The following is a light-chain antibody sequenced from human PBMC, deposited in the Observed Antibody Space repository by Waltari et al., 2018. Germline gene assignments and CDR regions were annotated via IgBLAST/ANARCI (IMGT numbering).Light chain of an antibody. Sequence: QSALTQPASVSGSPGQPITISCTGTSSNAGGYTLVSWYQQHPAKAPQLIIYDVNKRPSGISHRFSGSKSGNTASLTISGLQADDESDYYCCSYAGDSTLIFGGGTKLTVL. J-gene: IGLJ2*01. CDR1: SSNAGGYTL. CDR3: CSYAGDSTLI. CDR2: DVN. V-gene: IGLV2-23*02.